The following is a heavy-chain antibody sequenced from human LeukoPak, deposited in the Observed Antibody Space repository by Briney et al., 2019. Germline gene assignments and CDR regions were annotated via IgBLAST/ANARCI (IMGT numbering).Heavy chain of an antibody. CDR2: LSGSGGGT. V-gene: IGHV3-23*01. J-gene: IGHJ4*02. CDR1: GITLSNYG. D-gene: IGHD6-6*01. Sequence: PGGSLRLSCAVSGITLSNYGMSWVRQAPGKGLEWVAGLSGSGGGTNYADSVQGRFTISRDNSKNTLYLQMNSLRAEDTAVYYCAKYCRVRLYSSSETFDYWGQGTLVTVSS. CDR3: AKYCRVRLYSSSETFDY.